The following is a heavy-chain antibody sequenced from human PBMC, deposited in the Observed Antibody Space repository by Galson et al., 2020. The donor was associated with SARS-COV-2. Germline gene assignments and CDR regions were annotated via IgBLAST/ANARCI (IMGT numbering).Heavy chain of an antibody. CDR3: ARGSGSYYYFHH. V-gene: IGHV4-39*02. Sequence: WIGSIYYSGSTNYNPSLEGRVTISIFTSKHQFSLKVNSLTAADTAVYYCARGSGSYYYFHHWGQGTLVTVSS. D-gene: IGHD3-10*01. CDR2: IYYSGST. J-gene: IGHJ1*01.